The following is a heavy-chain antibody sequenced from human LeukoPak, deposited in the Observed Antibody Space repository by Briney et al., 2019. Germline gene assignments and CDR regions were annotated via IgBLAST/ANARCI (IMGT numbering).Heavy chain of an antibody. V-gene: IGHV5-10-1*01. CDR1: GYSFTSYW. D-gene: IGHD3-22*01. Sequence: GESLKISCKGSGYSFTSYWISWVRQMPGKGLEWIGRIDPSDSYTNYSPSFQGHVTISADKSISTAYLQWSSLKASDTAMYYCARLRTDYYDSGGYFDYWGQGTLVTVSS. J-gene: IGHJ4*02. CDR3: ARLRTDYYDSGGYFDY. CDR2: IDPSDSYT.